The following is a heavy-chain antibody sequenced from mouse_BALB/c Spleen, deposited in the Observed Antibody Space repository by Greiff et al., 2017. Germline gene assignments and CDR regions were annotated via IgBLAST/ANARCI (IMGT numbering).Heavy chain of an antibody. CDR2: IYPGSGST. Sequence: LQQPGSELVRPGASVKLSCTASGYTFTSYWMHWVKQRPGQGLEWIGNIYPGSGSTNYDEKFKSKATLTVDTSSSTAYMQLSSLTSEDSAVYYCTRGRGLRRFAYWGQGTLVTVSA. J-gene: IGHJ3*01. CDR3: TRGRGLRRFAY. V-gene: IGHV1S22*01. CDR1: GYTFTSYW. D-gene: IGHD2-4*01.